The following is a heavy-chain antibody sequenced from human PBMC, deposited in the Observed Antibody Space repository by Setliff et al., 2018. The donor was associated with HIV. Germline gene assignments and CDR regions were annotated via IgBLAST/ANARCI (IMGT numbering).Heavy chain of an antibody. CDR3: TRGRKELLFSRRDTGFDY. D-gene: IGHD1-7*01. J-gene: IGHJ4*02. Sequence: PGGSLRLSCVVSGFNFSDDYMSWIRQAPGKGLEWVSYISSSGSFTNYADSVKGRFTISRDNSKNTLFLQMNSLRTEDTGVYYCTRGRKELLFSRRDTGFDYWGQGTLVTVSS. CDR1: GFNFSDDY. V-gene: IGHV3-11*06. CDR2: ISSSGSFT.